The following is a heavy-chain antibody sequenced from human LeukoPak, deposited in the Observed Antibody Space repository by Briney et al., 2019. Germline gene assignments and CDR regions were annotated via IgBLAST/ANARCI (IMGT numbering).Heavy chain of an antibody. CDR1: GYTFTTYG. CDR3: ARDRDRGIAARQVDY. J-gene: IGHJ4*02. D-gene: IGHD6-6*01. V-gene: IGHV1-18*01. CDR2: ISGYNGNT. Sequence: ASVKVSCKASGYTFTTYGIGWVRQAPGQGLEWMGWISGYNGNTNYAQKLQGRVTMTTDTSTSTAYMELRSLRSDDTAVYYCARDRDRGIAARQVDYWGQGTLVTVSS.